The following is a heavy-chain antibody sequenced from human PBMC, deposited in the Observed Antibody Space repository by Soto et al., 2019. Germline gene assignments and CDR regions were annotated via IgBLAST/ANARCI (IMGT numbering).Heavy chain of an antibody. D-gene: IGHD5-18*01. Sequence: SPTLSLTCAISGDSVSSNSAAWNWIRQSPSRGLEWLGRTYYRSKWYNDYAVSVKSRITINPDTSKNQFSLQLNSVTPEDTAVYYCARDSWIQLWFQTVPFDYWGQGTLVTVSS. CDR3: ARDSWIQLWFQTVPFDY. J-gene: IGHJ4*02. V-gene: IGHV6-1*01. CDR2: TYYRSKWYN. CDR1: GDSVSSNSAA.